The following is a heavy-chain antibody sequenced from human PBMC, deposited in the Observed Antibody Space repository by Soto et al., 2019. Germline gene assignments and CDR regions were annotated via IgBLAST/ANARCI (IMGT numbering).Heavy chain of an antibody. V-gene: IGHV4-31*03. J-gene: IGHJ4*02. CDR2: ISYAGST. CDR3: VRERGISSSWHLAYFDY. Sequence: PSETLSLTCTVSGGSINTDNYYWTWIRQHPGKGLEWIGSISYAGSTYFTLSLMSRLTMSVDTSNNQFSLMLTSVTAADTAVYYCVRERGISSSWHLAYFDYWGQGTLGTVSS. D-gene: IGHD6-13*01. CDR1: GGSINTDNYY.